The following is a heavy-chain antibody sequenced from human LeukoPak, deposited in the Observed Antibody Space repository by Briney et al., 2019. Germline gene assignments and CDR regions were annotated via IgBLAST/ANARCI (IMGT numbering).Heavy chain of an antibody. CDR1: AFTFSSYA. J-gene: IGHJ4*02. CDR2: ITDSGGDT. CDR3: TKGSRAARPYYFDY. Sequence: GGSLRLSCAASAFTFSSYAMSWVRQAPGKGLEWVSAITDSGGDTYHADSVKGRFTISRDNSKNTLCLQMNSLRAEDTAVYYCTKGSRAARPYYFDYWGLGTLVTVSS. D-gene: IGHD6-6*01. V-gene: IGHV3-23*01.